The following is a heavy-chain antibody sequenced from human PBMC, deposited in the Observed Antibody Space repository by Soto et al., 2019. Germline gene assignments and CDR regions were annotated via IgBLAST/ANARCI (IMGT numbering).Heavy chain of an antibody. Sequence: QITLKESGPTLVKPTQTLTLTCTFSGFSLSTSGVGVGWIRQPPGKALEWLALIYWDDDKRYSPSLKSRLTITKAPSKNQVVLTMTNMYPVDTATYYCAHRRSYCSGGSCYSGFDYWGQGTLVTVSS. J-gene: IGHJ4*02. CDR3: AHRRSYCSGGSCYSGFDY. CDR1: GFSLSTSGVG. V-gene: IGHV2-5*02. D-gene: IGHD2-15*01. CDR2: IYWDDDK.